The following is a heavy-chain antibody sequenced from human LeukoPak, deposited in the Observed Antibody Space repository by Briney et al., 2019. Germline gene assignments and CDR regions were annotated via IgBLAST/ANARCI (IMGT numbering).Heavy chain of an antibody. CDR2: IYYSGCT. D-gene: IGHD2-15*01. CDR3: ARQPRPRFYRSSGRCYFDC. J-gene: IGHJ4*02. V-gene: IGHV4-39*01. CDR1: GDSLSSSRYY. Sequence: SETLSLTCTVSGDSLSSSRYYWGWSRQPPGKGLDWIGSIYYSGCTYYNPSLKSRVTISVDTSKNQSSLKLSSVTAADTAVYYWARQPRPRFYRSSGRCYFDCWGQGTLVTVSS.